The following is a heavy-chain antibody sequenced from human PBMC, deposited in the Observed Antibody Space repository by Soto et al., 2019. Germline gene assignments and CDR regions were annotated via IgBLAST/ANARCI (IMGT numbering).Heavy chain of an antibody. Sequence: ASVKVSCKASGYTFTSYGISWARQAPGQGLEWMGWISAYNGNTNYAQKLQGRVTMTTDTSTSTAYMELRSLRSDDTAVYYCARDRYSSGIGDWFDPWGQGTLVTVSS. CDR2: ISAYNGNT. D-gene: IGHD6-19*01. CDR3: ARDRYSSGIGDWFDP. V-gene: IGHV1-18*01. J-gene: IGHJ5*02. CDR1: GYTFTSYG.